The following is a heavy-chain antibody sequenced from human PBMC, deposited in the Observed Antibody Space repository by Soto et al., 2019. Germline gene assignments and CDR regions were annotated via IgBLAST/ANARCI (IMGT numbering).Heavy chain of an antibody. Sequence: ESLKISCKGSGFIFTSYWIGWVRQMPGKGLEWMGIIYPSDSDTRYSPSVQGQVTISADKSISTAYLQWSSLKASDTAMYYCARLPSSSSPFDSWGQGTLVTVSS. CDR3: ARLPSSSSPFDS. D-gene: IGHD6-6*01. CDR1: GFIFTSYW. V-gene: IGHV5-51*01. CDR2: IYPSDSDT. J-gene: IGHJ4*02.